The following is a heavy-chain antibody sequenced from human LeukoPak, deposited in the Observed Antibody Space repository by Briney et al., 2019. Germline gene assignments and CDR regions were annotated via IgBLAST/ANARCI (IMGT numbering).Heavy chain of an antibody. CDR2: ISLTGLT. CDR1: GVSITSHY. D-gene: IGHD2-8*01. Sequence: SSEPLSLTCTVSGVSITSHYWTWIRQPPGQGLEWIGEISLTGLTHYNPSLESRVTVSLDKSKNQLSLNLTSVTAADTAVYYCSRENGAFSPFGYWGQGTLVTVLS. J-gene: IGHJ4*02. CDR3: SRENGAFSPFGY. V-gene: IGHV4-59*11.